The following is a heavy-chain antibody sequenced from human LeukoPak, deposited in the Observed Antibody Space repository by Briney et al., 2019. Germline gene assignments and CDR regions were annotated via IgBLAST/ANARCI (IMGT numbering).Heavy chain of an antibody. D-gene: IGHD3-22*01. V-gene: IGHV3-15*05. J-gene: IGHJ4*02. CDR2: IKSKTDGGTT. Sequence: GGSLRLSCAASRFTFNDYGMSWVRQAPGKGLEWVGRIKSKTDGGTTDYAAPVKGRFTISRDNAKNTLSLQMNSLRAEDTAVYYCVRLVEYYYGSSGYYSFDYWGQGTLVTVSS. CDR3: VRLVEYYYGSSGYYSFDY. CDR1: RFTFNDYG.